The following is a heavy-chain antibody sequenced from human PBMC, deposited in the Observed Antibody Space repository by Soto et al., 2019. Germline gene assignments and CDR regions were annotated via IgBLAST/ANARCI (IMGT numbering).Heavy chain of an antibody. D-gene: IGHD5-12*01. CDR2: IKDGGRT. V-gene: IGHV4-34*01. CDR1: GGSLGGYY. J-gene: IGHJ4*02. CDR3: ARGQEGVVATH. Sequence: QVQLQQWGAGLLKPSETLSLNCAVNGGSLGGYYWSWIRQPPGKGLEWIGEIKDGGRTNYSPSLKSRATRSSDTSNNQFSLRLYAVTAADTGVYYCARGQEGVVATHWDQGTLVTVSS.